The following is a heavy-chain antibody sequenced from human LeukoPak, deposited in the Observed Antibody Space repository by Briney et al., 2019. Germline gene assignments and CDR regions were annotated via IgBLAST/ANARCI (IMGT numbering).Heavy chain of an antibody. CDR1: GVSISSYY. CDR2: IYTSGST. Sequence: SETLSLTCTVSGVSISSYYWSWLRQPPGKGLEWLGYIYTSGSTNYNPSLKSRVTISVDTSKNQFSLKLSSVTAADTAVYYCARHRRCSSTSCYRAFDYWGQGTLVTVSS. D-gene: IGHD2-2*02. J-gene: IGHJ4*02. CDR3: ARHRRCSSTSCYRAFDY. V-gene: IGHV4-4*09.